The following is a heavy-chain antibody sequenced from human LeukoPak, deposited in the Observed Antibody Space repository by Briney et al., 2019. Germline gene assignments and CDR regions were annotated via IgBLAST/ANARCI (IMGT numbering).Heavy chain of an antibody. J-gene: IGHJ4*02. CDR1: GFTFGSYA. D-gene: IGHD6-19*01. CDR2: ISGDGGAT. Sequence: PGGSLRLSCAASGFTFGSYAMNWVRQAPGKGLEWVSTISGDGGATHYAASVKGRITISRANSKSKLFLQMNCLRAEDTAVYYCSKSSSRDWYYFGYWGKGTLVTASS. V-gene: IGHV3-23*01. CDR3: SKSSSRDWYYFGY.